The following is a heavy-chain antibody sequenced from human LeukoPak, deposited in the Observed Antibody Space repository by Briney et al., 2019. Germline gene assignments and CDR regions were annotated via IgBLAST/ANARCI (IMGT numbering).Heavy chain of an antibody. D-gene: IGHD3-10*02. CDR2: I. CDR3: AELGITMIGGV. CDR1: GFTFSTYS. V-gene: IGHV3-21*05. Sequence: GGSLRLSCAASGFTFSTYSMNWVRQAPGKGLEWVSYIKVRFTISRDNAKNSLYLQMNSLRAEDTAVYYCAELGITMIGGVWGKGTTVTISS. J-gene: IGHJ6*04.